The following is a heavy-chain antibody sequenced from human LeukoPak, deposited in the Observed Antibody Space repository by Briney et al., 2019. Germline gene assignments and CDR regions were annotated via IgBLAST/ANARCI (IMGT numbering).Heavy chain of an antibody. V-gene: IGHV3-48*03. Sequence: GGSLRLSCVVPGFNFGSHEMSWVRQAPGKGLEWVSYIGGSGSPTHYADSVKGRFTVSRDNAKNSLYLQLNNLRAEDTAVYYCARGIIPTPDTFDIWGQGTVVTVSS. CDR1: GFNFGSHE. CDR2: IGGSGSPT. J-gene: IGHJ3*02. CDR3: ARGIIPTPDTFDI. D-gene: IGHD2-15*01.